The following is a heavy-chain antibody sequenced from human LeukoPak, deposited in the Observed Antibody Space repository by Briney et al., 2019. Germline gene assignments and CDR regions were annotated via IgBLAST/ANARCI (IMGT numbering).Heavy chain of an antibody. CDR2: ITTYNGNT. J-gene: IGHJ4*02. CDR3: ARAHLGMADY. CDR1: GGTFSNLA. D-gene: IGHD1-14*01. V-gene: IGHV1-18*01. Sequence: ASVKVSCKASGGTFSNLAISWVRQAPGQGLEWMGWITTYNGNTNYAQNLQGRVTMTTDTSTSTAYMELRSLRSDDTAVYYCARAHLGMADYWGQGTLVTVSS.